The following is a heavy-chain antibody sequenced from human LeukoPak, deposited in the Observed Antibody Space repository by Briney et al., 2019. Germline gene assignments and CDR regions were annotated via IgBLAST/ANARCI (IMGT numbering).Heavy chain of an antibody. D-gene: IGHD3-3*01. CDR1: GGTFTIFA. CDR3: AREGADFWSAYYFDY. J-gene: IGHJ4*02. V-gene: IGHV1-69*05. Sequence: SVKVSFKASGGTFTIFAISWVRQAPGQGLEWMGGFNPIFGTANYAQKFQGRVTITTDESTSTAYMELSSLRSEDTAVYYCAREGADFWSAYYFDYWGQGTLVTVSS. CDR2: FNPIFGTA.